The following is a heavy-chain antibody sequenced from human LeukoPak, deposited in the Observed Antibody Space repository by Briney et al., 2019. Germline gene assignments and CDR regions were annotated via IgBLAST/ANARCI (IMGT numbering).Heavy chain of an antibody. Sequence: SETLSLTCTVSGDSISRNYWSWIRQPAGKGLEWIGRIYYTGPTDYNPSLKSRVTMSADASRNQVSLELRSVTAADTAVHYGAKQDSKLGFDPWGQGTMVTVSS. CDR2: IYYTGPT. CDR1: GDSISRNY. D-gene: IGHD1-1*01. V-gene: IGHV4-4*07. J-gene: IGHJ5*02. CDR3: AKQDSKLGFDP.